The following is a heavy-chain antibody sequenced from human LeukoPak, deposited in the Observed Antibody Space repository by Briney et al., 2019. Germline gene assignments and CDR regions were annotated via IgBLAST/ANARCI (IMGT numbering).Heavy chain of an antibody. D-gene: IGHD3-10*01. J-gene: IGHJ4*02. CDR3: ARKWFGYFDY. CDR1: GFTFSSYA. V-gene: IGHV3-23*01. CDR2: ISGSGGST. Sequence: TGGSLRLSCAASGFTFSSYAMSWVRQAPGKGLEWVSAISGSGGSTHYADPVKGRFTISRDNSKNTLYLQMNSLRAEDTAVYYCARKWFGYFDYWGQGTLVTVSS.